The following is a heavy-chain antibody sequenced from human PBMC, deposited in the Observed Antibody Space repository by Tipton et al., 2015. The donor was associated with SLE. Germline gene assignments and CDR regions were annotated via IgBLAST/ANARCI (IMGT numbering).Heavy chain of an antibody. J-gene: IGHJ6*03. CDR3: ARGLKPHIVLGPRTAYMDV. V-gene: IGHV4-34*01. Sequence: TLSLTCAVYGGSFRAYYWSWIRQPPGEGLEWFGDSDHSGNTNYNPSLKSRVTISVDTSKNQSSLKVTSLTASDTAVYFCARGLKPHIVLGPRTAYMDVWGVGTTVTVSS. D-gene: IGHD2-8*01. CDR2: SDHSGNT. CDR1: GGSFRAYY.